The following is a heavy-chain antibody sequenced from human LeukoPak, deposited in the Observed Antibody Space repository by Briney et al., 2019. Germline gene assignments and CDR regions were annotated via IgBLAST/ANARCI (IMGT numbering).Heavy chain of an antibody. CDR2: IYYSGST. V-gene: IGHV4-31*03. Sequence: SQTLSHTCTVSGGSISSGGYYWSWIRQHPGKGLEWIGYIYYSGSTYYNPSLKSRVTISVDTSKNQFSLKLSSVTAADTAVYYCAGQLRDAPGIAVAGTVYWGQGTLVTVSS. D-gene: IGHD6-19*01. CDR1: GGSISSGGYY. J-gene: IGHJ4*02. CDR3: AGQLRDAPGIAVAGTVY.